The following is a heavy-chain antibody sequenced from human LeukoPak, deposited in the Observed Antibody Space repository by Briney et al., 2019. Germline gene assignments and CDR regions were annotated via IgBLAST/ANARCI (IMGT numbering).Heavy chain of an antibody. D-gene: IGHD3-16*02. J-gene: IGHJ4*02. CDR1: GDSLNDSY. CDR3: ARVSDFMISFGGVISYFDY. Sequence: SETLSLTCTLYGDSLNDSYWSWIRQPPGKGLEWIGEINHSGGTHYNPSLWGRLTISIDTSKNKFSLQLTAVTAADTGVYFCARVSDFMISFGGVISYFDYWGQGAQVTVSS. CDR2: INHSGGT. V-gene: IGHV4-34*01.